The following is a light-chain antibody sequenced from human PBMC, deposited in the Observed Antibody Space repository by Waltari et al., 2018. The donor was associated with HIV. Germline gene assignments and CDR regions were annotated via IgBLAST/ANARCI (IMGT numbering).Light chain of an antibody. CDR2: EVS. V-gene: IGKV2D-29*01. CDR3: MQSVQLPLT. CDR1: PSLLHGDGKTY. J-gene: IGKJ4*01. Sequence: IVMTQSPVSLSVTPGQPASISCKSSPSLLHGDGKTYLYWYRQKPGQPPQVLIDEVSSRFSRVPDRFSGGGSGTDFSLTISRVEAEDVGIYYCMQSVQLPLTFGGGTKVEIK.